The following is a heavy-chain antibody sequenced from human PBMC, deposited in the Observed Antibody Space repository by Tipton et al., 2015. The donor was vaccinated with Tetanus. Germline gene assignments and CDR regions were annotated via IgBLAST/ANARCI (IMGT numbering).Heavy chain of an antibody. Sequence: QLVQSGVEVKKPGESLKISCKGSGYSFTNYWIAWLRQMPGEGLEWMGIIYPGESDTRYRPSFQGQVTISADKSINTAYLQWNSLRASDTAMYYCVRTDSGSFTAGPQDWGQGTLVTVSS. D-gene: IGHD1-26*01. CDR3: VRTDSGSFTAGPQD. J-gene: IGHJ1*01. CDR2: IYPGESDT. V-gene: IGHV5-51*01. CDR1: GYSFTNYW.